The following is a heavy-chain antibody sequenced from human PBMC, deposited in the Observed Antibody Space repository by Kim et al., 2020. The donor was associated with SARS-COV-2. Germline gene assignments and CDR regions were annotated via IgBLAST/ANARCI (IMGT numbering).Heavy chain of an antibody. D-gene: IGHD3-9*01. V-gene: IGHV3-23*01. CDR2: ISGSGGST. J-gene: IGHJ3*02. CDR1: GFTFSSYA. CDR3: AKDGLRYFDWFDADAFDI. Sequence: GGSLRLSCAASGFTFSSYAMSWVRQAPEKGLEWVSAISGSGGSTYYADSVKGRFTISRDNSKNTLYLQMNSLRAEDTAVYYCAKDGLRYFDWFDADAFDIWGQGTMVTVSS.